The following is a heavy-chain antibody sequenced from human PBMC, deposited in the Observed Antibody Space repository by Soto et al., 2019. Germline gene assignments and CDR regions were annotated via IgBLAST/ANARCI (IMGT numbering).Heavy chain of an antibody. D-gene: IGHD3-9*01. CDR1: GFTFSSHS. J-gene: IGHJ4*02. Sequence: GSMRLSCAASGFTFSSHSMNWVRQAPGKGLEWVSYISSSSSTIYYADSVKGRFTISRDNAKNSLYLQMNSLRDEDTAVYYCARAYFDWLPLGYWGQGTLVIVSS. V-gene: IGHV3-48*02. CDR2: ISSSSSTI. CDR3: ARAYFDWLPLGY.